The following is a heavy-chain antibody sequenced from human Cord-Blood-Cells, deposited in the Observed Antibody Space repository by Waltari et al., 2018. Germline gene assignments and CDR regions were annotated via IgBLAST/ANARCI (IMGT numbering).Heavy chain of an antibody. CDR1: GDSVSSNSAA. D-gene: IGHD2-2*02. V-gene: IGHV6-1*01. Sequence: QVQLQQTGPGLVQPSQTLSLTCAITGDSVSSNSAAWNWLRQSPSRGLEWLGRTYYRSKWYKGDAVTVKNQITINPDTAKNQFALQLDSVTRENTGVYYCARDRRNCSSTSCYTGAFDIWGQGTMVIVSA. CDR3: ARDRRNCSSTSCYTGAFDI. CDR2: TYYRSKWYK. J-gene: IGHJ3*02.